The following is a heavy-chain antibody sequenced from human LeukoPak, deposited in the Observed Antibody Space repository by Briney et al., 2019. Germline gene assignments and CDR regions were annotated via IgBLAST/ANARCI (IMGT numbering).Heavy chain of an antibody. CDR3: ARTFSHWGWLGDYYFDW. J-gene: IGHJ4*02. Sequence: GGSLRLSCAASGFTFSNYAMSWVRQAPGKGLEWVSYISNSDNTIYYEDSVKGRFTISRDNANNLLYLQMDSLRVEDTAVYYCARTFSHWGWLGDYYFDWWGRGTLVTVSS. CDR1: GFTFSNYA. D-gene: IGHD5-24*01. CDR2: ISNSDNTI. V-gene: IGHV3-11*01.